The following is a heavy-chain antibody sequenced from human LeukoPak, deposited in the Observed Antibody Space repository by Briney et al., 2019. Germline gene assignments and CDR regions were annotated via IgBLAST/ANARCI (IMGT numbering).Heavy chain of an antibody. Sequence: SETLSLTCAVYGGSFSGYYWSWIRQPPGKGLEWIGEINHSGSTNYNPPLKSRVTISVDTSKNQFSLKLSSVTAADTAVYYCARANFQAMTEYWGQGTLVTVSS. D-gene: IGHD5-18*01. CDR1: GGSFSGYY. CDR2: INHSGST. CDR3: ARANFQAMTEY. J-gene: IGHJ4*02. V-gene: IGHV4-34*01.